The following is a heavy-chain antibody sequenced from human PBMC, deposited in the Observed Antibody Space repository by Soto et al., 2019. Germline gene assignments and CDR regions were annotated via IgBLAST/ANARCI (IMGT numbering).Heavy chain of an antibody. CDR3: ARVGDISRYYFDY. CDR1: GGSISSYY. D-gene: IGHD3-3*01. J-gene: IGHJ4*02. V-gene: IGHV4-59*01. CDR2: IYYSGST. Sequence: PSETLSLTCTVSGGSISSYYWSWIRQPPGKGLEWIGYIYYSGSTNYNPSLKSRVTISVDTSKNQFSLKLSSVTAADTAVYYCARVGDISRYYFDYWGQGTLVTVSS.